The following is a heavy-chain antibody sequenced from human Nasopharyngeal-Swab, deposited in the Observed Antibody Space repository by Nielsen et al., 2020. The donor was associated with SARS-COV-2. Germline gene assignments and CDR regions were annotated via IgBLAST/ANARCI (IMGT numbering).Heavy chain of an antibody. CDR2: IKSKTDGGTT. Sequence: VRQAPGKGLEWVCRIKSKTDGGTTDYAAPVKGRFTISRDDSKNTLYLQMNSLKTEDTAVYYCTTVDYWGQGTLVTVSS. V-gene: IGHV3-15*01. CDR3: TTVDY. J-gene: IGHJ4*02.